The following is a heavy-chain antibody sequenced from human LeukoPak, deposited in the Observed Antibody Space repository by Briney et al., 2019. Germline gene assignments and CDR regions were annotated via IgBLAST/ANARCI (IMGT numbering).Heavy chain of an antibody. CDR1: GFTFSDHY. D-gene: IGHD3-22*01. CDR3: VRGDSTSHYYVWPIFDY. V-gene: IGHV3-72*01. Sequence: PGGSLRLSCAASGFTFSDHYMDWVRQAPGEGLEWVGRSRNKANSYTTEYAASVKGRFTISRDDSKNSVHLQLNSLKTEDTAVYYCVRGDSTSHYYVWPIFDYWGQGTLVTVSS. CDR2: SRNKANSYTT. J-gene: IGHJ4*02.